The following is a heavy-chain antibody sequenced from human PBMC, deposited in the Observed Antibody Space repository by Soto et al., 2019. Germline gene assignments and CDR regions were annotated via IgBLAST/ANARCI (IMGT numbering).Heavy chain of an antibody. J-gene: IGHJ4*02. CDR1: GYSFAGYW. Sequence: GESLKISCKGSGYSFAGYWITWVRQEPGKGLEWMGRIDPSDSQTYYSPSFRGHITISVTKSITTVFLQWSSLRASDTAMYYCARQIYDSDTGPNFQYYFDSWGQGTPVTVSS. CDR3: ARQIYDSDTGPNFQYYFDS. CDR2: IDPSDSQT. V-gene: IGHV5-10-1*01. D-gene: IGHD3-22*01.